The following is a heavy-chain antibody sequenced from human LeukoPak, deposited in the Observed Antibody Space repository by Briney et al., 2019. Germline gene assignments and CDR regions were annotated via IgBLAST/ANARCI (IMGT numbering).Heavy chain of an antibody. CDR3: ANWGGTQTIGDIWYGPLDY. V-gene: IGHV3-23*01. J-gene: IGHJ4*02. CDR1: RFTFSKYI. D-gene: IGHD3-16*01. CDR2: IRAGGDVT. Sequence: PGGSLRLSCVASRFTFSKYIMTWVRQGPGKGLEWVASIRAGGDVTFYADSVKGRFRPSRDNSRNTVYLEMNSLRVDDTAVYFCANWGGTQTIGDIWYGPLDYWGQGTQVTVSS.